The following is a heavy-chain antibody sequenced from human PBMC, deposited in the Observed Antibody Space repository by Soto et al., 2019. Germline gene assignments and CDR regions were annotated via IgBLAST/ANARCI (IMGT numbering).Heavy chain of an antibody. CDR2: VLPTGSST. CDR3: AKDFPPAGYWDFDY. Sequence: SLRLSCAASGFTFSTYTMNWVRQAPGKGLEWVSAVLPTGSSTYYADSVKGHFTISRDNSKNTLYLQMNNLRVEDTDVYYCAKDFPPAGYWDFDYWGRGTLVTVSS. V-gene: IGHV3-23*01. J-gene: IGHJ4*02. CDR1: GFTFSTYT. D-gene: IGHD2-8*02.